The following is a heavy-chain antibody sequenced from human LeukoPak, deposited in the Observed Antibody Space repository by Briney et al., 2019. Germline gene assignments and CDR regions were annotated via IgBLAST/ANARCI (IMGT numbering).Heavy chain of an antibody. CDR2: IYYSGST. CDR3: ARHEKSSGWYFDY. D-gene: IGHD6-19*01. V-gene: IGHV4-39*01. CDR1: GGSISSSSYY. J-gene: IGHJ4*02. Sequence: KPSETLSLTCTVSGGSISSSSYYWGWIRQPPGKGLEWIGSIYYSGSTYYNPSLKSRVTISVDTSKNQFSLKLSSVTAADTAVYYCARHEKSSGWYFDYWGQGTLVTVSS.